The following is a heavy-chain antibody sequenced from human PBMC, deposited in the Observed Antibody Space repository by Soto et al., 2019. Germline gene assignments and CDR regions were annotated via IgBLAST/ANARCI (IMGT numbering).Heavy chain of an antibody. CDR1: GYSFTSYW. Sequence: GESLPISCKVSGYSFTSYWIGWVRQMPGKGLEWMGIIYPGDSDTRYSPSFQGQVTISADKSISTAYLQWSSLKASDTAVYYCARDDAFGNENAFDLWGQGTMVTVSS. D-gene: IGHD1-1*01. V-gene: IGHV5-51*01. J-gene: IGHJ3*01. CDR2: IYPGDSDT. CDR3: ARDDAFGNENAFDL.